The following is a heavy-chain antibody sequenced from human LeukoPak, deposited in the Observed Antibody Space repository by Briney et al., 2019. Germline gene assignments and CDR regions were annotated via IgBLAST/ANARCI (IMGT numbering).Heavy chain of an antibody. D-gene: IGHD3-22*01. Sequence: ASVKVSCKASGGTFSSYAISWVRQAPGQGLEWMGGIIPIFGTANYAQKFQGRVTITADKSTSTAYMELSSLRSEDTAVYYCARERYYYDSSGYYSTTKHFDYWGQGTLVTVSS. V-gene: IGHV1-69*06. CDR2: IIPIFGTA. CDR3: ARERYYYDSSGYYSTTKHFDY. CDR1: GGTFSSYA. J-gene: IGHJ4*02.